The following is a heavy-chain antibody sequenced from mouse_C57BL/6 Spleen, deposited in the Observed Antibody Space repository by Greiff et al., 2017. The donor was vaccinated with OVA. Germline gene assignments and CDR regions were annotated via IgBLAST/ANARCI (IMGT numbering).Heavy chain of an antibody. J-gene: IGHJ1*03. CDR3: TRGITTVKGTYFDV. Sequence: EVKVVESGGGLVQPGGSMKLSCVASGFTFSNYWMNWVRQSPEKGLEWVAQIRLKSDNYATHYAESVKGRFTISRDDSKSSVYLQMNNLRAEDTGIYYCTRGITTVKGTYFDVWGTGTTVTVSS. V-gene: IGHV6-3*01. CDR2: IRLKSDNYAT. D-gene: IGHD1-1*01. CDR1: GFTFSNYW.